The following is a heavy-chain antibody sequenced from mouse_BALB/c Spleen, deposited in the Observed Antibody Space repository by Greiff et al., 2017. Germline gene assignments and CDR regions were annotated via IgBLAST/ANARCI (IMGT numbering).Heavy chain of an antibody. J-gene: IGHJ4*01. CDR1: GFNIKDTY. CDR2: IDPANGNT. CDR3: AGWLPLYYAMDY. Sequence: VQLQQSGAELVKPGASVKLSCTASGFNIKDTYMHWVKQRPEQGLEWIGRIDPANGNTKYDPKFQGKATITADTSSNTAYLQLSSLTSEDTAVYYCAGWLPLYYAMDYWGQGTSVTVSS. V-gene: IGHV14-3*02. D-gene: IGHD2-2*01.